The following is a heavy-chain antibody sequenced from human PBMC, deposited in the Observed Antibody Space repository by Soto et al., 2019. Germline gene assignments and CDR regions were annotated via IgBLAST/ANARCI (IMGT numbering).Heavy chain of an antibody. CDR2: ISGDSNYK. J-gene: IGHJ3*01. D-gene: IGHD3-22*01. V-gene: IGHV3-21*01. CDR1: VFSFIGYN. Sequence: GWSLRLSCVSSVFSFIGYNMNWVRQAPGKGLEWVSSISGDSNYKYYADSVQGRFTISRDNAKNSVYLQMNSLRAEDTAVYYCARVVYFDSSGYGLWGQGTMVTVSS. CDR3: ARVVYFDSSGYGL.